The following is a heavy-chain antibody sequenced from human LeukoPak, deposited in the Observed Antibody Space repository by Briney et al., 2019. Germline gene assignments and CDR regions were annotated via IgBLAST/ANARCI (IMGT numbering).Heavy chain of an antibody. Sequence: GGSLRLSCTASGFTFGDYAMSWFRQAPGKGLEWVGFIRSKAYGGTTEYAASVKGRFTISRDDSKSIAYLQMNSLKTEDTAVYYCTRDGSVRYYYDSSGLYFDYWGQGTLVTVSS. D-gene: IGHD3-22*01. J-gene: IGHJ4*02. CDR3: TRDGSVRYYYDSSGLYFDY. V-gene: IGHV3-49*03. CDR1: GFTFGDYA. CDR2: IRSKAYGGTT.